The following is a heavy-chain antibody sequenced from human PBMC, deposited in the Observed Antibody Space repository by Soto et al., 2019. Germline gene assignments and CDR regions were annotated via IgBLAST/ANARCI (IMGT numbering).Heavy chain of an antibody. CDR2: INHSGST. D-gene: IGHD6-13*01. J-gene: IGHJ6*02. V-gene: IGHV4-34*01. CDR1: GGSFSGYY. Sequence: SETLSLTCAVYGGSFSGYYWTWIRQPPGKGLEWIGEINHSGSTNCNPSLKSRVTISVDTSKNQFSLKLSSVTAADTAVYYCARILGYSKYYYGMDGWGQGTTVTVSS. CDR3: ARILGYSKYYYGMDG.